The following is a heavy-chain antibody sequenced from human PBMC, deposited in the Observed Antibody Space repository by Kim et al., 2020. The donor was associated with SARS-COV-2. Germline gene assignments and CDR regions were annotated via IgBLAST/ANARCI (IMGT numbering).Heavy chain of an antibody. CDR3: TNGREGTNYHYFDY. CDR2: MSGMSGSGATT. Sequence: GGSLRLSCAASGFAFSNYAMSWVRQAPGKGLEWVSGMSGMSGSGATTYYADSVKGRFTVARDNFKNTLFLQMNSLRDEDTAVYYCTNGREGTNYHYFDYWSQGTVVTVSS. CDR1: GFAFSNYA. J-gene: IGHJ4*02. V-gene: IGHV3-23*01. D-gene: IGHD3-10*01.